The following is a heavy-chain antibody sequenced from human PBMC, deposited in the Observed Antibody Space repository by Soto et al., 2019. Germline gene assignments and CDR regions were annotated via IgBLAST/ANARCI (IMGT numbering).Heavy chain of an antibody. V-gene: IGHV3-64D*06. CDR2: ISNNGGST. CDR3: VKDPSRGGWYGFFLH. D-gene: IGHD6-19*01. CDR1: GFIFSDYA. J-gene: IGHJ1*01. Sequence: GGSLRLSCSASGFIFSDYAMHWVRLTPGKGLEFVSAISNNGGSTNDAPSVWGRFTISRDNSKNTVYLEMSSLRVEDTAIYYCVKDPSRGGWYGFFLHWGQDTVVTVSS.